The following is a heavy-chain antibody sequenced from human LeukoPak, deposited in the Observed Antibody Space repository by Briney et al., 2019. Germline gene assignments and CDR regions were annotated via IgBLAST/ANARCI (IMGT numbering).Heavy chain of an antibody. CDR1: GLTFRNYV. CDR3: ARESHPYYFYYHMDV. CDR2: ISFDGSNT. V-gene: IGHV3-30*04. J-gene: IGHJ6*03. Sequence: GGSLRLSCAASGLTFRNYVLHWVRQAPGKGLEWVALISFDGSNTYYADSVKGRSTISRDTSGNTLYLQMNSLGGEDTAVYYCARESHPYYFYYHMDVWGKGTTVTVPS.